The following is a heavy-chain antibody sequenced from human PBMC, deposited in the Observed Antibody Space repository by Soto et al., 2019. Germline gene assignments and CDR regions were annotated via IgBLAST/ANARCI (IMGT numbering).Heavy chain of an antibody. CDR1: GFTFSSYW. J-gene: IGHJ4*01. CDR3: ARVAYGNGWIFDY. Sequence: GGSLRLSCAASGFTFSSYWMSWVRQSSGKGLEWVANIKQDGSEKYYVDSVKGRFTLSRDNAKNSLQLQMSSLRDEDTAIYFCARVAYGNGWIFDYWGQGTLVTVSS. D-gene: IGHD6-19*01. CDR2: IKQDGSEK. V-gene: IGHV3-7*01.